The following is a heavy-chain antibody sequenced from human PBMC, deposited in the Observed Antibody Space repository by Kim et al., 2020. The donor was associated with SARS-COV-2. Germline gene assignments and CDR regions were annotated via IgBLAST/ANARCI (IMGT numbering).Heavy chain of an antibody. J-gene: IGHJ4*02. CDR3: AKVSSTWSLT. CDR2: YT. Sequence: YTNYAESVKGRFTISRDNAKYSLYLEMNSLRAEDTAVYYCAKVSSTWSLTWGQGTLVTISS. V-gene: IGHV3-11*05. D-gene: IGHD6-13*01.